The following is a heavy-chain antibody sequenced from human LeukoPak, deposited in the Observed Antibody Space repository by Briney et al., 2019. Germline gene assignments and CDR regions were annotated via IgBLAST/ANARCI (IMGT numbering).Heavy chain of an antibody. V-gene: IGHV1-18*04. J-gene: IGHJ4*02. D-gene: IGHD3-22*01. CDR1: GYTFTGYY. CDR2: ISGYNGNT. CDR3: AGSPHYDSSGYYSYFDY. Sequence: ASVKVSCKASGYTFTGYYMHWVRQAPGQGLEWMGWISGYNGNTNYAQKLQGRVTMTTDTSTSTAYMELRSLRSDDTAVYYCAGSPHYDSSGYYSYFDYWGQGTLVTVSS.